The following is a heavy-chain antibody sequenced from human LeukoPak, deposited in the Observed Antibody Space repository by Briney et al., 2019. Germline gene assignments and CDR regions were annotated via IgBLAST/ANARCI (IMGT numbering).Heavy chain of an antibody. CDR3: ARATHTVTTGLDY. Sequence: SQTLSRIGAISGDTGSSNSAAWTCLRQSPSRGRELLGRTYYRSKGYKDYAVSVTSRITTSPDTSKNQFPLQLNSVTPDDTAVYYCARATHTVTTGLDYWGQGTVVTVSS. V-gene: IGHV6-1*01. D-gene: IGHD4-17*01. CDR1: GDTGSSNSAA. CDR2: TYYRSKGYK. J-gene: IGHJ4*02.